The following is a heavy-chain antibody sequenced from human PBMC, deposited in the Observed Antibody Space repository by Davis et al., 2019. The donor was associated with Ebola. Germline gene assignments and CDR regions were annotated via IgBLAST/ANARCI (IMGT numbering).Heavy chain of an antibody. Sequence: GESLKISCAASGFMFRGYGMHWVRQAPGKGLEWVALIWYNGNNKFYADSVKGRFTVSRDNSKNTLYLQMNSLRAEDTAVYYCAKADDGDRFYFDSWGQGTLVTVSS. CDR1: GFMFRGYG. CDR2: IWYNGNNK. J-gene: IGHJ4*02. V-gene: IGHV3-33*06. D-gene: IGHD4-17*01. CDR3: AKADDGDRFYFDS.